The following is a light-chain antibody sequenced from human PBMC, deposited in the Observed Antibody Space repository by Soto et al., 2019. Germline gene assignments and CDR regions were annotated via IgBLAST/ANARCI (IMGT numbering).Light chain of an antibody. V-gene: IGKV3D-20*01. J-gene: IGKJ1*01. CDR1: QSISSTY. CDR3: QHYDSARWT. CDR2: DAS. Sequence: EIVLTQSPATLSLSAGERDTLSFVASQSISSTYLTWYHQRPGQAPRLLIYDASRRATGIPDRFRGSGSGTDFSLTISRLEPEDFAVYYCQHYDSARWTFGLGTKVDI.